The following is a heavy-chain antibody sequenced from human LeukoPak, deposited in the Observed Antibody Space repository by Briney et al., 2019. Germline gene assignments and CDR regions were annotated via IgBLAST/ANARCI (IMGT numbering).Heavy chain of an antibody. CDR2: IYSGGNT. J-gene: IGHJ4*02. D-gene: IGHD5-18*01. CDR1: GFTVSSNY. Sequence: GGSLRPSCAASGFTVSSNYMSWVRQAPGKGLEWVSVIYSGGNTYYADSVKGRFTISRDNSKNTLYLQMNSLRAEDTAVYYCARGALDTAMANYFDYWGQGTLVTVSS. CDR3: ARGALDTAMANYFDY. V-gene: IGHV3-53*01.